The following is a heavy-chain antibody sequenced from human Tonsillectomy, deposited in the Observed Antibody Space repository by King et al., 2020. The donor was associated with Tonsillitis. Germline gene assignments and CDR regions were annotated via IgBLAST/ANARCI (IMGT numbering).Heavy chain of an antibody. CDR2: ISWSSGSI. CDR3: AKKAYYYGSGSPRDWYFDL. J-gene: IGHJ2*01. Sequence: VQLVESGGGLVQPGRSLRLSCAASGFTFDDYGMHWVRHAPGKGLEWVSGISWSSGSIGYADSVKGRFTISRDNAKNSLYLQMTSLRAEDTALYYCAKKAYYYGSGSPRDWYFDLWGRGTLVTVSS. V-gene: IGHV3-9*01. CDR1: GFTFDDYG. D-gene: IGHD3-10*01.